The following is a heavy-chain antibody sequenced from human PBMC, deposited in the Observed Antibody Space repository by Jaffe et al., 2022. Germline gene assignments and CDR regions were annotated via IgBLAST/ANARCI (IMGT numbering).Heavy chain of an antibody. CDR1: GYTLSNFA. CDR2: INTHTGNQ. Sequence: QEQLVQSGSELKKPGASVKVSCKASGYTLSNFAINWVRQAPGQGLEWMGWINTHTGNQTYVQGFTGRFVFSLDTSVNTTYLEIKNLKAEDTGIYYCAKGGVLVSGVVQRADWHYWFDPWGLGTQVTVSS. CDR3: AKGGVLVSGVVQRADWHYWFDP. J-gene: IGHJ5*02. V-gene: IGHV7-4-1*02. D-gene: IGHD3-3*02.